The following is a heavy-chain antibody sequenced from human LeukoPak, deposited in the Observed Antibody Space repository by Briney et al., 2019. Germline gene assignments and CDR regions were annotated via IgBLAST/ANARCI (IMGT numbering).Heavy chain of an antibody. Sequence: SETLSLTGTVSGGSIGGGNYYWSWIRQHPGKGLECIGYSYCSGSTYYNPSLKSRVIISVDTSKNQFSLKLTSVTAADTAVYYCASDYYYDSSGLGYFDYWGQGTLVTVSS. CDR3: ASDYYYDSSGLGYFDY. D-gene: IGHD3-22*01. CDR2: SYCSGST. CDR1: GGSIGGGNYY. V-gene: IGHV4-31*03. J-gene: IGHJ4*02.